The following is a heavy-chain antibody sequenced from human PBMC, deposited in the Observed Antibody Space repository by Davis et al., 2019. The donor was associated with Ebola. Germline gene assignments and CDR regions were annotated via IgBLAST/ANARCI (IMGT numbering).Heavy chain of an antibody. D-gene: IGHD2-15*01. J-gene: IGHJ6*04. Sequence: ASVKVSCKASGYTFTSYYMHWVRQAPGQGLEWMGIINPSGGSTSYAQKFQGRVTMTRDTSASTVYMELSSLRSEDTAVYYCARESIVVVAATAKNYYYYGMDVWGKGTTVTVSS. CDR3: ARESIVVVAATAKNYYYYGMDV. CDR1: GYTFTSYY. V-gene: IGHV1-46*01. CDR2: INPSGGST.